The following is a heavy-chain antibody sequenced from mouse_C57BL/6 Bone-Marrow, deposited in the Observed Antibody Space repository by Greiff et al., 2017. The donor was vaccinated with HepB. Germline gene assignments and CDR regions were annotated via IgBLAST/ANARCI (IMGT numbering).Heavy chain of an antibody. CDR1: GYTFTSYG. V-gene: IGHV1-81*01. D-gene: IGHD1-1*01. J-gene: IGHJ3*01. CDR3: ARFGTTVVATKGWFAY. Sequence: VQLKESGAELARPGASVKLSCKASGYTFTSYGISWVKQRTGQGLEWIGEIYPRSGNTYYNEKFKGKATLTADKSSSTAYMELRSLTSEDSAVYFCARFGTTVVATKGWFAYWGQGTLVTVSA. CDR2: IYPRSGNT.